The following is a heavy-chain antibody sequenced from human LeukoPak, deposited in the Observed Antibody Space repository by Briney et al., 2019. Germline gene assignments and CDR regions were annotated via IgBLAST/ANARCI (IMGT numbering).Heavy chain of an antibody. V-gene: IGHV3-33*01. J-gene: IGHJ4*02. D-gene: IGHD7-27*01. CDR3: ARDITGDPPPYYFDY. CDR2: KWFDGSHK. CDR1: GFTFSNYG. Sequence: TGGSLRLSCAASGFTFSNYGLHWVRQAPGKGLECLAVKWFDGSHKYYADSVKGRFTISRDNSKSMLYLQMNSLRAEDTAVYYCARDITGDPPPYYFDYWGQGSLVTVSS.